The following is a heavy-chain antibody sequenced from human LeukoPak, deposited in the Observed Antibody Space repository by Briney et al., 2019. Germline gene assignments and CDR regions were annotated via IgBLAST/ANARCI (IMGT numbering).Heavy chain of an antibody. Sequence: SETLSLTCTVSGGSISSYYWSWIRQPPGKGLERIGYIYYTGSTNYNPSLKSRGTISLDTSKNQISLKLSSVTAADTAVYYCARGRYSYGSKYWYFDLWGRGTLVTVSS. CDR3: ARGRYSYGSKYWYFDL. J-gene: IGHJ2*01. CDR1: GGSISSYY. D-gene: IGHD5-18*01. V-gene: IGHV4-59*01. CDR2: IYYTGST.